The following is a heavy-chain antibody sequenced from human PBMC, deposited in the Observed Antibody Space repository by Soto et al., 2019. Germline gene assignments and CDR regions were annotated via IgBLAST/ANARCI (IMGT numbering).Heavy chain of an antibody. V-gene: IGHV1-69*02. D-gene: IGHD2-21*01. CDR3: TIGSWSGEVFDI. Sequence: QVQLVQSGAEVKNPGSSVKVSCKDSGGTFSTYSMFWVRQAPGQGLEWMGRIIPMLGIRNYAQRFQDRVTITADKSTATAHMELSSLRSEDTALYYCTIGSWSGEVFDIWGQGTMVTVSS. CDR1: GGTFSTYS. J-gene: IGHJ3*02. CDR2: IIPMLGIR.